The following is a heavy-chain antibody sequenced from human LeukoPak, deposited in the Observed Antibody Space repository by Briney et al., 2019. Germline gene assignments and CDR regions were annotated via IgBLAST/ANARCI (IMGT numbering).Heavy chain of an antibody. J-gene: IGHJ4*02. CDR2: ISGSGGST. V-gene: IGHV3-23*01. D-gene: IGHD3-9*01. Sequence: GGSLRLPCAASGFTFSSYAMSWVRQAPGKGLEWVSAISGSGGSTYYADSVKGRFTISRDNSKNTLYLQMNSLRAEDTAVYYCAKVGYDILTGYSNWGQGTLVTVSS. CDR1: GFTFSSYA. CDR3: AKVGYDILTGYSN.